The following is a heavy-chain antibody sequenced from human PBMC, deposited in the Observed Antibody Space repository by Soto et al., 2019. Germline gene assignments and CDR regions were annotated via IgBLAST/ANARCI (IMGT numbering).Heavy chain of an antibody. CDR1: GFTFSSYS. D-gene: IGHD3-10*01. V-gene: IGHV3-48*02. J-gene: IGHJ6*02. CDR3: ARDRLEVLTYGYYYGMDV. CDR2: ISSSSSTI. Sequence: EVQLVESAGGLVQPGGSLRLSCAASGFTFSSYSMNWVRQAPGKGLEWVSYISSSSSTIYYADSVKGRFTISRDNAKNSLYLQKNSLRDEDTAVYYRARDRLEVLTYGYYYGMDVWGQETTVTVSS.